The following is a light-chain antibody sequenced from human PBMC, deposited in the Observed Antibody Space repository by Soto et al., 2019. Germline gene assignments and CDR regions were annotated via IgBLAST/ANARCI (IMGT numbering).Light chain of an antibody. J-gene: IGLJ1*01. V-gene: IGLV2-14*01. CDR2: EVS. CDR1: SSDVGAYNY. CDR3: SSYAGAYTLV. Sequence: QSALAQPASVSGSPGQSVAISCTGTSSDVGAYNYVSWYQQHTGKAPKLIVHEVSDRPVGVSDRFSGSKSGNTASLTISGLQAEDEADYYSSSYAGAYTLVFGTGTKLTVL.